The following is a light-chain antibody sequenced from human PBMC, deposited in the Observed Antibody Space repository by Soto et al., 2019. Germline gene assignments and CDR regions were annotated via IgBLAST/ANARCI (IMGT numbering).Light chain of an antibody. V-gene: IGLV1-44*01. Sequence: QSALTQPPSASGTPGQRVTISCSGSTSNIGSNAVDWYQQLPGTAPKVLIYSNNQRPSGVPDRIFGSRSGTSASLAISGLQSEDEADYYCATWDDSLRGWVFGGGTKVTVL. CDR3: ATWDDSLRGWV. CDR1: TSNIGSNA. J-gene: IGLJ3*02. CDR2: SNN.